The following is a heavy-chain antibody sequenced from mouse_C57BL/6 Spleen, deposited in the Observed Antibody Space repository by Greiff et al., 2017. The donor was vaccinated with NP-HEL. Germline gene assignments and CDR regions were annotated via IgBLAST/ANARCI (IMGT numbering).Heavy chain of an antibody. Sequence: EVKVVESGGGLVQPGGSLKLSCAASGFTFSDYGMAWVRQAPRKGPEWVAFISNLAYSIYYADTVTGRFTISRENAKNTLYLEMSSLRSEDTAMYYCARRGDGNYPYWYFDVWGTGTTVTVSS. CDR3: ARRGDGNYPYWYFDV. V-gene: IGHV5-15*01. J-gene: IGHJ1*03. CDR2: ISNLAYSI. D-gene: IGHD2-1*01. CDR1: GFTFSDYG.